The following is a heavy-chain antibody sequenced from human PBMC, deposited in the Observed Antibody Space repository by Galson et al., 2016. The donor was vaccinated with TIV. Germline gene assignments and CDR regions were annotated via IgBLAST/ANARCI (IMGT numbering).Heavy chain of an antibody. V-gene: IGHV1-8*01. J-gene: IGHJ5*02. CDR3: ARRHPSTIIGVVTWFDP. Sequence: SVKVSCKASGYTFSTYDINWVRQATGQGLEWMGWMHPKSGDTRYAQKFQGRVTMTRNTSISTAYMELSNLSSEDTAVDYCARRHPSTIIGVVTWFDPLCQGTLVTVAS. CDR2: MHPKSGDT. CDR1: GYTFSTYD. D-gene: IGHD3-3*01.